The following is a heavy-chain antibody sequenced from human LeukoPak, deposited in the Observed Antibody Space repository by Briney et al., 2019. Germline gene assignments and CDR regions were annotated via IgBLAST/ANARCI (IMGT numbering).Heavy chain of an antibody. J-gene: IGHJ4*02. CDR3: ARGGGYCSSTSCYNAHADY. CDR1: GGSISSGGYY. D-gene: IGHD2-2*02. V-gene: IGHV4-31*03. CDR2: IYYSGST. Sequence: SETLSLTCTVSGGSISSGGYYWSWIRQHPGKGLEWIGYIYYSGSTYYNPSLNSRVTISVDTSKNQFSLKLSSVTAADTAVYYCARGGGYCSSTSCYNAHADYWGQGTLVTVSS.